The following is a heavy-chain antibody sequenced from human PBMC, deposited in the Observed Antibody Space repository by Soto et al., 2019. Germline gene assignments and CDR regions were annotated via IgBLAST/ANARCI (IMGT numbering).Heavy chain of an antibody. CDR2: INAGNGNT. Sequence: QVQLVQSGAEEKKPGASVKVSCKASGYTFTGYAMHWVRQAPGQRLEWMGWINAGNGNTKYSQKFQGRVTITRDTSASTAYMELSRLRSEDTAVFYCARAVAVPADFAYWGQGTLVTVSS. CDR1: GYTFTGYA. V-gene: IGHV1-3*05. CDR3: ARAVAVPADFAY. J-gene: IGHJ4*02. D-gene: IGHD6-19*01.